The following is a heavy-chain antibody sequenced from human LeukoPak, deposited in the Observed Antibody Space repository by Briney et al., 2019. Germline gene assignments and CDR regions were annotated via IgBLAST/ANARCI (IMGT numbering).Heavy chain of an antibody. D-gene: IGHD3-10*01. V-gene: IGHV4-59*10. J-gene: IGHJ3*01. CDR2: IYTSGST. Sequence: PSETLSLTCAVYGGSFSGYYWSWIRQPAGKGLEWIGRIYTSGSTNYNPSLKSRVTISVDTSKNQFSLKLSSVTAADTAVYYCAKPSNYYGSATDAFDFWGQGTMVTVSS. CDR1: GGSFSGYY. CDR3: AKPSNYYGSATDAFDF.